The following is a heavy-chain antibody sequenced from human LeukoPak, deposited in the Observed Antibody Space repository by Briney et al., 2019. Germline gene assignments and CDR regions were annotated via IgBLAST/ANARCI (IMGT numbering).Heavy chain of an antibody. CDR3: AKGAWATRLDS. CDR1: GGSFSYDY. CDR2: VNHSGST. Sequence: SETLSLTCAVYGGSFSYDYWSWIRQPPGKGLEWIGEVNHSGSTNYNPSLKSRVTISVDTSKNQFPLRLSSVTAADTAVYFCAKGAWATRLDSWGQGTLVTVSP. D-gene: IGHD5-12*01. J-gene: IGHJ4*02. V-gene: IGHV4-34*01.